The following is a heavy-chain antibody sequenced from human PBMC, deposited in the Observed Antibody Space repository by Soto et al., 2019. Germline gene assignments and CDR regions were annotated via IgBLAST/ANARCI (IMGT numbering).Heavy chain of an antibody. CDR3: ARHDYADRTFDL. J-gene: IGHJ3*01. CDR1: GGSVGSGAYY. V-gene: IGHV4-61*08. D-gene: IGHD5-12*01. CDR2: IQYSGDT. Sequence: ASETRSLTCIVAGGSVGSGAYYWSWIRQPPGSALEWIGYIQYSGDTNYNSSLKSRVTISVDRSRNRFSLKLTYVTAADTAFYYCARHDYADRTFDLWGQGTKVTVSS.